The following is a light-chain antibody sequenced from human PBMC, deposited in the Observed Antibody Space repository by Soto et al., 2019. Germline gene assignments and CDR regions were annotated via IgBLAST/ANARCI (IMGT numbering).Light chain of an antibody. V-gene: IGLV2-14*01. CDR3: TSYSRYSVLV. CDR2: EVS. Sequence: QSVLTQPASVSGSPGQSITISCTGTSSDIGGYKYVSWYQQHPGKAPKLIIFEVSNRPSGVSDRFSGSNSGYTASLTISGLQVEDEADYYCTSYSRYSVLVFGGGTKVTVL. CDR1: SSDIGGYKY. J-gene: IGLJ3*02.